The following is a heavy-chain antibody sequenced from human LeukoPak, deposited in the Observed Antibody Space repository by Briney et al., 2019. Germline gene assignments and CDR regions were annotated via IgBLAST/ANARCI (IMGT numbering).Heavy chain of an antibody. V-gene: IGHV3-NL1*01. D-gene: IGHD4-11*01. J-gene: IGHJ4*02. CDR3: ARDLQRYRTFDY. CDR2: IYSGGST. Sequence: PGRSLRLSCAASGFTFSSYGMHWVRQAPGKGLEWVSVIYSGGSTYYADSVKGRFTISRDNSKNTLYLQMNSLRAEDTAVYYCARDLQRYRTFDYWGQGTLVTVSS. CDR1: GFTFSSYG.